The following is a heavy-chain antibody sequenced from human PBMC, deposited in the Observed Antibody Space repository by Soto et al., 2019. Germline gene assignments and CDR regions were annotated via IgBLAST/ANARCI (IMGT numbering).Heavy chain of an antibody. J-gene: IGHJ3*02. CDR3: ARDLFSGSRCAFDI. D-gene: IGHD2-21*01. V-gene: IGHV3-30-3*01. CDR1: EFTFSSYA. CDR2: ISYDGSNK. Sequence: QVQLVESGGGVVQPGRSLRLSCAASEFTFSSYAMHWVRQAPGKGLEWVAVISYDGSNKYYADSVKGRFTISRDNSKNTLYLQMNSLIAEDTAVYYCARDLFSGSRCAFDIWGQGTTVTVSP.